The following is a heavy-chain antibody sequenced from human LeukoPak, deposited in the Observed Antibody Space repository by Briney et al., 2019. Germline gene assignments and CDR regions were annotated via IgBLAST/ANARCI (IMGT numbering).Heavy chain of an antibody. CDR3: ARPRGNVEMATIPFDY. J-gene: IGHJ4*02. D-gene: IGHD5-24*01. CDR2: IKQDGSGQ. Sequence: GGSLRLSCAASGFTFSSYWMSWVRQAPGKGLEWVANIKQDGSGQYYVDSVKGRFTISRDNAKNSLYLQMNSLRAEDTAVYYCARPRGNVEMATIPFDYWGQGTLVTVSS. V-gene: IGHV3-7*01. CDR1: GFTFSSYW.